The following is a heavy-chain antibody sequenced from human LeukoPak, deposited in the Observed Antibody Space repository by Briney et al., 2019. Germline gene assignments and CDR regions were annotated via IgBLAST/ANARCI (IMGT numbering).Heavy chain of an antibody. CDR1: GGSISSYY. CDR2: IYYSGST. CDR3: ARVRCSSTSCLYYLDY. J-gene: IGHJ4*02. Sequence: SETLSLTCTVSGGSISSYYWSWIRQPPGKGLEWIGYIYYSGSTNYNPSLKSRVTISVDTSKNQFSLKLSSVTAADTAVYYCARVRCSSTSCLYYLDYWGQGTLVTVSS. D-gene: IGHD2-2*01. V-gene: IGHV4-59*01.